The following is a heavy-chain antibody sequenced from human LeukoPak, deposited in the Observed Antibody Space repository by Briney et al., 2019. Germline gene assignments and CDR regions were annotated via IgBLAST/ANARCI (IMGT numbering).Heavy chain of an antibody. CDR1: GFTVSTSH. J-gene: IGHJ3*02. Sequence: GGSLRLSCAASGFTVSTSHMSWVRQAPGKGLEWVSLIYSGGTTYYADSVKGRFTISRDNSKDTLYLQMHTLRAEDTSVYYCARVTLWAFDIWGQGTMVTVSS. D-gene: IGHD3-16*01. CDR3: ARVTLWAFDI. V-gene: IGHV3-66*01. CDR2: IYSGGTT.